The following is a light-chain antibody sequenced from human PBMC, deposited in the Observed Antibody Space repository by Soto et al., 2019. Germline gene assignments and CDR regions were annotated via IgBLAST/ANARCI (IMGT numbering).Light chain of an antibody. J-gene: IGKJ1*01. CDR3: QQYPSFSRT. CDR1: QSISSY. Sequence: DIQMTQSPSSLSASVGDRVTITCRASQSISSYLNWYQQKPGKAPKLLIYAASSLQSGVPSRFSGSGSGTEFTLTISSLQPDDFATYYCQQYPSFSRTFGQGTKVDIK. V-gene: IGKV1-39*01. CDR2: AAS.